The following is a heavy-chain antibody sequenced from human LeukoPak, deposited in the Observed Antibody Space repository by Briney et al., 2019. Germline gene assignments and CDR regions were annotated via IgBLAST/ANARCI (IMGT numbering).Heavy chain of an antibody. CDR1: GFTFSNYA. CDR3: ARDRRGWYGFDY. D-gene: IGHD6-19*01. J-gene: IGHJ4*02. Sequence: QPGRSLRISCAASGFTFSNYAMHWVRQAPGKGMEWVAIISSDGSKRYYVDSVKGRFTISRDNAKNSLYLQMNSLRAEDTAVYYCARDRRGWYGFDYWGQGTLVTVSS. V-gene: IGHV3-30*04. CDR2: ISSDGSKR.